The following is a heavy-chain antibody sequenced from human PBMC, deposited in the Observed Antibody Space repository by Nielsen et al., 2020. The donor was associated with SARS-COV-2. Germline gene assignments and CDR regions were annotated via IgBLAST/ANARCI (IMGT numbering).Heavy chain of an antibody. D-gene: IGHD3-22*01. V-gene: IGHV3-23*01. J-gene: IGHJ3*02. CDR2: ISGSGGST. CDR3: AKAEYYDSSGYYYVNAFDI. CDR1: GFTFSSYA. Sequence: GESLKISCAASGFTFSSYAMSWVRQAPGKGLEWVSAISGSGGSTYYADSVKGRFTISRDNSKNTLYLQMNSLRAEDTAVYYCAKAEYYDSSGYYYVNAFDIWGQGTMVTVSS.